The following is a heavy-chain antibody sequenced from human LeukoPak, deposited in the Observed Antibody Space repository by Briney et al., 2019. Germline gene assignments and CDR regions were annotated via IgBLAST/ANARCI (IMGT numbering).Heavy chain of an antibody. D-gene: IGHD1-1*01. CDR1: GFTFSSYS. CDR2: ISSSSSNYI. J-gene: IGHJ4*02. CDR3: ARDPRTVRI. V-gene: IGHV3-21*01. Sequence: GGSLRLSCAASGFTFSSYSMNWVRQAPGKGLEWVSSISSSSSNYIYYADSVKGRFTISRDNAKNSLYLQMHSLRVEDTAIYYCARDPRTVRIWGQGTLVTVSS.